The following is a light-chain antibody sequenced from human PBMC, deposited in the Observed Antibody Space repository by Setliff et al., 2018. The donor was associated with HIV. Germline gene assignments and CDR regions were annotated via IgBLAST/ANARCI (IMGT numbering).Light chain of an antibody. CDR1: SSDVGDFDS. J-gene: IGLJ1*01. V-gene: IGLV2-14*01. Sequence: QSVLTQPASVSGSPGQSITISCTATSSDVGDFDSVAWYQQHPGRAPKLMIYEVNNRPSGVSNRFSGSKSGNTASLTISGLQADDEAEYYCSSYRSNNPYVFGTGTKVTVL. CDR2: EVN. CDR3: SSYRSNNPYV.